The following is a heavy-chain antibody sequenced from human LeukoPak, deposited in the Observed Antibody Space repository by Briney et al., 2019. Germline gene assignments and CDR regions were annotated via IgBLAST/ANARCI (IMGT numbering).Heavy chain of an antibody. D-gene: IGHD6-13*01. Sequence: PGGSLRLSCAASGFTFSNYAMSWVRQAPGKGLEWVSALSGSGDITYYADSVKGRFTISRDNAKNSLYLQMNSLRAEDTAVYYCAREGSSSWDFDYWGQGTLVTVSS. CDR3: AREGSSSWDFDY. V-gene: IGHV3-23*01. J-gene: IGHJ4*02. CDR2: LSGSGDIT. CDR1: GFTFSNYA.